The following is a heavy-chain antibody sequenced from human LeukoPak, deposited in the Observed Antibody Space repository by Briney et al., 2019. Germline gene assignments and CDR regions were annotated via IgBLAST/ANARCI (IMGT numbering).Heavy chain of an antibody. D-gene: IGHD6-13*01. Sequence: SETLSLTCTVSGDSISSGNYYWGWIGQRAGKGRECIVRVYSSGSTTYTPALKSRVSISVDMSKNQFSPNLSSVTAADTAVYYCARAPAGVAAPLSDAFDIWGQGTVVTASS. V-gene: IGHV4-61*02. CDR1: GDSISSGNYY. CDR2: VYSSGST. J-gene: IGHJ3*02. CDR3: ARAPAGVAAPLSDAFDI.